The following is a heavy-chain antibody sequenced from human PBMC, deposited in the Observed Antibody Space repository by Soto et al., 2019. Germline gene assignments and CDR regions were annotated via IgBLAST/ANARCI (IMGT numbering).Heavy chain of an antibody. CDR3: ARATIDYYDSSGYFGY. J-gene: IGHJ4*02. Sequence: SETLSLTCTVSGGSISSYYWSWIRQPPGKGLEWIGYIYYSGSTNYNPSLKSRVTISVDTSKNQFSLKLSSVTAADTAVYYCARATIDYYDSSGYFGYWGKGTLVTVSS. D-gene: IGHD3-22*01. CDR2: IYYSGST. V-gene: IGHV4-59*01. CDR1: GGSISSYY.